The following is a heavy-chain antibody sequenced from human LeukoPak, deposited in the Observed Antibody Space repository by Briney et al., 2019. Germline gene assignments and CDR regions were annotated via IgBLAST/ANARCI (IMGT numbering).Heavy chain of an antibody. D-gene: IGHD2-2*01. CDR2: INPSGGST. Sequence: ASVKVSCKASGYTFTSYYMHWVRQAPGQGLEWMGIINPSGGSTSYAQKFQGRVTMTRDTSTSTVYMELSSLRSGDTAVYYCARARTNPYCSSTSCASRKNNWFDPWGQGTLVTVSS. J-gene: IGHJ5*02. CDR1: GYTFTSYY. CDR3: ARARTNPYCSSTSCASRKNNWFDP. V-gene: IGHV1-46*01.